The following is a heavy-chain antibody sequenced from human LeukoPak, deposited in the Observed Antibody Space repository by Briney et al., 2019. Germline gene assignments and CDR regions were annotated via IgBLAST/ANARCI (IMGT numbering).Heavy chain of an antibody. Sequence: GGSLRLSCAASGFTFSSYSMNWVHQAPGKGLEWVSSISSSSSYIYYADSVKGRFTISRDNAKNSLYLQMNSLRAEDTAVYYCAREVPYYDSSGYNDYWGQGTLVTVSS. CDR2: ISSSSSYI. V-gene: IGHV3-21*01. J-gene: IGHJ4*02. D-gene: IGHD3-22*01. CDR1: GFTFSSYS. CDR3: AREVPYYDSSGYNDY.